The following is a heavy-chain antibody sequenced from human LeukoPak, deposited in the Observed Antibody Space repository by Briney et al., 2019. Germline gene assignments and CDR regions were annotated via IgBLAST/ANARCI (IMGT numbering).Heavy chain of an antibody. D-gene: IGHD3-10*01. CDR3: AREDSNSGSYYYKSVKFDY. CDR1: GYSISSGYY. V-gene: IGHV4-38-2*02. J-gene: IGHJ4*02. CDR2: IYHSGST. Sequence: SETLSLTCTVSGYSISSGYYWGWIRQPPGKGLEWIGSIYHSGSTYYNPSLKSRVTISVDTSKNQFSLKLSSVTAADTAVYYCAREDSNSGSYYYKSVKFDYWGQGTLVTVSS.